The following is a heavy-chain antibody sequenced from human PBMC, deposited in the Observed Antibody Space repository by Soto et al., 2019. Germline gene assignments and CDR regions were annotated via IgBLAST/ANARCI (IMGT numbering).Heavy chain of an antibody. CDR2: IYYSGTT. Sequence: SETLSLTCAVCGSSISSSNWWCWIRQPPGKGLEWIGYIYYSGTTYYNPSLKSRVTMSVDTSKNQFSLKLTSVTAVDTAVYYCARREIQGPIDYWGQGTLVTVSS. CDR3: ARREIQGPIDY. V-gene: IGHV4-28*01. J-gene: IGHJ4*02. D-gene: IGHD1-26*01. CDR1: GSSISSSNW.